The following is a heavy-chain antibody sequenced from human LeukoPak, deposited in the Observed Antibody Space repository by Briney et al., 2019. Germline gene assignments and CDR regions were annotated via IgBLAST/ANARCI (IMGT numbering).Heavy chain of an antibody. J-gene: IGHJ6*02. V-gene: IGHV1-2*02. D-gene: IGHD2-15*01. CDR1: GYTFTGYY. CDR3: ARAGYCSGGSCYVLYYYGMDV. CDR2: INPNSGGT. Sequence: GASVKVSCKASGYTFTGYYMHWVRQAPGQGLEWMGWINPNSGGTNYAQKFQGRVTMTRDTSISTAYMELSRLRSDDTAVYYCARAGYCSGGSCYVLYYYGMDVWGQGTTVTVSS.